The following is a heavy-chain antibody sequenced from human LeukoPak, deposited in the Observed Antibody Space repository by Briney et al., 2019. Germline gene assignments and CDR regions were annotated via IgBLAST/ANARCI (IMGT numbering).Heavy chain of an antibody. CDR1: GFTFSTYA. CDR2: MSGSGGRI. CDR3: AKPGYPAGWHHFDY. D-gene: IGHD2-2*03. J-gene: IGHJ4*02. Sequence: PGGSLRLSCGASGFTFSTYAMSWVRQAPGKGLEWVSSMSGSGGRINYADSVRGRFTISRDNSRNTLYLQMNSLRVEDTAVYFCAKPGYPAGWHHFDYWGQGSLVTVSS. V-gene: IGHV3-23*01.